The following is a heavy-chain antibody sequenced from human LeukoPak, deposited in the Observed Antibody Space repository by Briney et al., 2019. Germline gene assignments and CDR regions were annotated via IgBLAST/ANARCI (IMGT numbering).Heavy chain of an antibody. V-gene: IGHV3-23*01. J-gene: IGHJ6*03. CDR1: GFTFSSYA. CDR2: ISGSGGST. CDR3: AKLKAPWYCSGGSCTLGCMDV. D-gene: IGHD2-15*01. Sequence: PGGSLRLSCAASGFTFSSYAMSWVRQAPGKGLEWVSAISGSGGSTYYADSVKGRFTISRDNSKNTLYLQMNSLRAEDTAVYYCAKLKAPWYCSGGSCTLGCMDVWGKGTTVTVSS.